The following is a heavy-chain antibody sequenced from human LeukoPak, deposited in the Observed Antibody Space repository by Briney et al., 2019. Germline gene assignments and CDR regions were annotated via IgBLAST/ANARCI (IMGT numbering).Heavy chain of an antibody. CDR3: ARDPNYGSGSYSDY. J-gene: IGHJ4*02. V-gene: IGHV3-21*01. D-gene: IGHD3-10*01. CDR2: ISSSSSYI. Sequence: GGSLRLSCAASGFTVSSNYMGWVRQAPGKGLEWVSSISSSSSYIYYADSVKGRFTISRDNAKNSLYLQMNSLRAEDTAVYYCARDPNYGSGSYSDYWGQGTLVTVSS. CDR1: GFTVSSNY.